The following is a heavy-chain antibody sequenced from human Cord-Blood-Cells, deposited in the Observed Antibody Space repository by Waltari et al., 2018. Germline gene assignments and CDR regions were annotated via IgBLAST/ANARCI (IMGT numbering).Heavy chain of an antibody. J-gene: IGHJ4*02. CDR2: INPNSGGT. CDR3: ARDSAY. CDR1: GYTFTGYY. V-gene: IGHV1-2*02. Sequence: VQLVQSGAEVKKPGASVKVSCKASGYTFTGYYMHWVRQDPGQGLEWMGWINPNSGGTTYAQNYQGRVSMTSDTSISTAYMGRSRLRSDDTAVYYGARDSAYWGQGTLVTVSS.